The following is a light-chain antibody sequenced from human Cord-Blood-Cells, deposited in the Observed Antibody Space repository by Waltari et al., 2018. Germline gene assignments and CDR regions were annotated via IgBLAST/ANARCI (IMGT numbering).Light chain of an antibody. J-gene: IGLJ2*01. CDR3: QAWDSSTVV. V-gene: IGLV3-1*01. CDR1: KLGDKY. Sequence: SYELTQPPSVSVSPGQTASITCSGDKLGDKYACWYKQKPGQSPVLVIYQDSKRPSGIPEVFSGSNSGNTATLTISGTQAMDEADYYCQAWDSSTVVFGGGTKLTVL. CDR2: QDS.